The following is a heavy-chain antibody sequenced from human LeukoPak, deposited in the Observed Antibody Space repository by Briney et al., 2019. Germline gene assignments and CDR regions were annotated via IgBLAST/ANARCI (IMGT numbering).Heavy chain of an antibody. Sequence: PSQTLSLTCTVSGGSISSGDYYWSWIRQPPGKGLEWIGYIYYSGSTYYNPSLKSRVTISVDTSKNQFSLKLSSVTAADTAEYYWARAIFLWFGEQRYHDYWGQGTLVTVSS. CDR1: GGSISSGDYY. V-gene: IGHV4-30-4*01. CDR3: ARAIFLWFGEQRYHDY. J-gene: IGHJ4*02. CDR2: IYYSGST. D-gene: IGHD3-10*01.